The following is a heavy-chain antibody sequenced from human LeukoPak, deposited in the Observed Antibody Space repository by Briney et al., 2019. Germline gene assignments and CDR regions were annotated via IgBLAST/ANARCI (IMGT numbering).Heavy chain of an antibody. D-gene: IGHD5-12*01. Sequence: GGSLRLSCAASGFTFSSYGMHWVRQAPGKGLEWVAVISYDGSNKYYADSVKGRFTISRDNSKNTLYLQMNSLRAEDTAVYYCARENVDIVATHYYYYYMDVWGKGTTVTVSS. V-gene: IGHV3-30*19. CDR2: ISYDGSNK. CDR1: GFTFSSYG. J-gene: IGHJ6*03. CDR3: ARENVDIVATHYYYYYMDV.